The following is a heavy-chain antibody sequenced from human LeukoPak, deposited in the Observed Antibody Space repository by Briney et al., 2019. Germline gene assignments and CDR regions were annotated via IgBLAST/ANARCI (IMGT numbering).Heavy chain of an antibody. CDR3: AKAVSGCTNGVCYKVYYFDY. CDR1: GFTFSSYG. D-gene: IGHD2-8*01. Sequence: PGGSLRLSCAASGFTFSSYGMHWVRQAPGKGLEWVAFIRYDGSKKYYADSVKGRFTISRDSSKNTLYLQMNSLRAEDTAVYYCAKAVSGCTNGVCYKVYYFDYWGQGTLVTVSS. CDR2: IRYDGSKK. V-gene: IGHV3-30*02. J-gene: IGHJ4*02.